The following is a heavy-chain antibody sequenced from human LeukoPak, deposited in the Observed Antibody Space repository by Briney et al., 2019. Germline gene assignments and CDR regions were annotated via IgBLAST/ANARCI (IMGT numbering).Heavy chain of an antibody. J-gene: IGHJ4*02. CDR1: GYTFTSYG. CDR2: ISAYNGNT. Sequence: GASVKVSCKASGYTFTSYGISWVRQAPGQGLEWMGWISAYNGNTNYAQKLQGRVTMTTDTSTGTAYMELRSLRSDDTAVYYCARDEGLTVTTGNFDYWGQGTLVTVSS. D-gene: IGHD4-17*01. CDR3: ARDEGLTVTTGNFDY. V-gene: IGHV1-18*01.